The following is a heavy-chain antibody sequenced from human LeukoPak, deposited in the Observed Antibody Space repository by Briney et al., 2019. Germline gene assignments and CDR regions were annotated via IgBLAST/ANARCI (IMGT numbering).Heavy chain of an antibody. Sequence: SETLSLTCTVSGASIGSYYWRWIRQPPGKGLEWIGYIYYSGSTNYNPSLKSRVTISVDTSKNQFSLKLSSVTAADTAVYYCAGRTRYYYYYGMDVWGQGTTVTVSS. CDR2: IYYSGST. CDR1: GASIGSYY. D-gene: IGHD1-14*01. V-gene: IGHV4-59*01. CDR3: AGRTRYYYYYGMDV. J-gene: IGHJ6*02.